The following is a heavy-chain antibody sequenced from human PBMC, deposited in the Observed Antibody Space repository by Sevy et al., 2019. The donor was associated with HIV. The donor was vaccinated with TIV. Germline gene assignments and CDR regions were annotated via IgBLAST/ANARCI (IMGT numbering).Heavy chain of an antibody. V-gene: IGHV1-18*01. J-gene: IGHJ4*02. CDR1: GYTFTNYG. Sequence: ASVKVSCKASGYTFTNYGISWVRQAPGQGLEWMGWINPHNGNTKYAQKLQGRVTMTTDTSTNTAYMEVRSLGSDDTAVYYCAREGTLVTMIIWGQGTLVTVSS. CDR2: INPHNGNT. CDR3: AREGTLVTMII. D-gene: IGHD3-22*01.